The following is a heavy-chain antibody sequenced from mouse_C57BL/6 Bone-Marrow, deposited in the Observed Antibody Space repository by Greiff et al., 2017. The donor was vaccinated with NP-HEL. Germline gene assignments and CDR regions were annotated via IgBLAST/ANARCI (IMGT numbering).Heavy chain of an antibody. CDR3: ASYYYGSSYPYWYFDV. J-gene: IGHJ1*03. Sequence: EVQLVESGGGLVKPGGSLKLSCAASGFTFSSYAMSWVRQTPEKRLEWVATISDGGSYTYYPDNVKGRFTISRDNAKNNLYLQMSHLKSEDTAMYYCASYYYGSSYPYWYFDVWGTGTTVTVSS. CDR1: GFTFSSYA. CDR2: ISDGGSYT. V-gene: IGHV5-4*01. D-gene: IGHD1-1*01.